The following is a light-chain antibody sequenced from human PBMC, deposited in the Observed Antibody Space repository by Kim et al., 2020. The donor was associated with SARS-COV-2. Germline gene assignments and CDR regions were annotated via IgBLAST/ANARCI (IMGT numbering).Light chain of an antibody. CDR3: QQYYSTPLT. CDR2: WAS. CDR1: QSVLYSSNNKKY. Sequence: ATINCKSSQSVLYSSNNKKYLAWYQQKPGQPPKLLIYWASTRESGVPDRFSGSGSGTDFTLTISSLQAEDVAVYYCQQYYSTPLTFGGGTKVDIK. J-gene: IGKJ4*01. V-gene: IGKV4-1*01.